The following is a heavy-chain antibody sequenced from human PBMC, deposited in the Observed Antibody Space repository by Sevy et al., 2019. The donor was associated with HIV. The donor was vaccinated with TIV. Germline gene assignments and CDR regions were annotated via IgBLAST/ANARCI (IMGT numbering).Heavy chain of an antibody. V-gene: IGHV3-30-3*01. CDR2: ISSDGSNK. Sequence: GGSLRLSCAASGFTFSGYAMHWVRQAPDKGLEWVAIISSDGSNKYYADSVKGRFTISRDNSKNTLYLRMDSLRTEDTSVYYCARDSSQGTYIFDIWGQGTMVTVSS. CDR1: GFTFSGYA. J-gene: IGHJ3*02. D-gene: IGHD3-10*01. CDR3: ARDSSQGTYIFDI.